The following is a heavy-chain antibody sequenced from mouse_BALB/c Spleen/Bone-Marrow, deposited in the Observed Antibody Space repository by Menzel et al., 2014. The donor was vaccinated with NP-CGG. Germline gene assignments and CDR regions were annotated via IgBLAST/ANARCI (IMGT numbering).Heavy chain of an antibody. J-gene: IGHJ2*01. CDR1: GFTFSSFG. Sequence: EVNVVESGGGLVQPGGSRKLSCAASGFTFSSFGMHWVRQAPEKGLEWVAYISSGSSTIYYADTVKGRFTISRDNPKNTLFLQMTSLRSGDTAMYYCASDYDYFDYWGQGTTLTVSS. D-gene: IGHD2-4*01. V-gene: IGHV5-17*02. CDR3: ASDYDYFDY. CDR2: ISSGSSTI.